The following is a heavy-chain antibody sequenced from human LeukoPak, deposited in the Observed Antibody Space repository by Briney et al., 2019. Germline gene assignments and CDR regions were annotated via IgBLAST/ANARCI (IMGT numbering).Heavy chain of an antibody. D-gene: IGHD6-13*01. CDR3: AREISSSPPPAHYYYYYYMDV. J-gene: IGHJ6*03. V-gene: IGHV1-8*01. Sequence: ASVKVSCKASGYTFTSYDINWVRQATGQGLEWMGWMNPNSGNTGYAQKFQGRVTMTRNTSISTAYMELSSLRSEDTAVYYCAREISSSPPPAHYYYYYYMDVWGKGTTVTVSS. CDR1: GYTFTSYD. CDR2: MNPNSGNT.